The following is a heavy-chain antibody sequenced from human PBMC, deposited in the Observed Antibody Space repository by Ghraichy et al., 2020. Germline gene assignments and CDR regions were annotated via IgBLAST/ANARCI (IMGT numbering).Heavy chain of an antibody. CDR2: ITSSGSFK. CDR3: ARGSRVVIFYYYDGMDV. V-gene: IGHV3-48*01. CDR1: GFTFSGYS. J-gene: IGHJ6*02. D-gene: IGHD4-23*01. Sequence: GGSLRLSCVGSGFTFSGYSMHWVRQSPGKGLEWVSYITSSGSFKSYADSVKGRFTISRDNAQNSLSLQMNSLTVEDTAVYYCARGSRVVIFYYYDGMDVWGQGATVTVSS.